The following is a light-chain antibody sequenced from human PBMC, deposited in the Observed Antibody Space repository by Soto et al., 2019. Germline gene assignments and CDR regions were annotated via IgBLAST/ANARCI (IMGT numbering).Light chain of an antibody. J-gene: IGKJ1*01. V-gene: IGKV3-20*01. CDR3: QHYGSSPPWT. CDR2: GAS. Sequence: EIVLTQSPGTLSLSPGERATLSCRASQSVSNNYLAWYQQKPGQAPRLLIYGASSRATGIPDRFSGSGSGTAFTLTIIRLEPEDFAVYYCQHYGSSPPWTFGQGTKVDIK. CDR1: QSVSNNY.